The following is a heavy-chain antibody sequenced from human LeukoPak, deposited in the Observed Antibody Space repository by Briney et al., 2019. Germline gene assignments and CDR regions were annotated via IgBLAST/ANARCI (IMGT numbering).Heavy chain of an antibody. D-gene: IGHD3-16*02. Sequence: GASVKVSCKASGYTFTSYGISWVRQAPGQGLEWMGWISAYNGNTNYAQKLQGRVTMTTDTSTSTAYMELRSLRSDDTAVYYCARDPGYDYVWGSYRIFDYWGQGTLVTVSS. CDR3: ARDPGYDYVWGSYRIFDY. CDR1: GYTFTSYG. CDR2: ISAYNGNT. V-gene: IGHV1-18*01. J-gene: IGHJ4*02.